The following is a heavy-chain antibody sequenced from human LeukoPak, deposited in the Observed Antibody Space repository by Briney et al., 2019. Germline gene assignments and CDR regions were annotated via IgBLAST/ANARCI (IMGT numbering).Heavy chain of an antibody. J-gene: IGHJ3*02. Sequence: KAGGSLRLSCTASGFSFSSCWMHWVRQAPGKGLEWVAFISGSSAYISYADSVKGRYTISRDNAKNSLYLQMNNLRAEDTAVYYCAKKMDDAFDIWGQGTMVTVSS. CDR1: GFSFSSCW. V-gene: IGHV3-21*01. CDR3: AKKMDDAFDI. D-gene: IGHD5-24*01. CDR2: ISGSSAYI.